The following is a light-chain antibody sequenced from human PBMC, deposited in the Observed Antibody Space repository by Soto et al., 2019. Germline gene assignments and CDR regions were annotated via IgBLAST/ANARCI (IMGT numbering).Light chain of an antibody. CDR3: QHYNSYPFT. CDR2: DAS. V-gene: IGKV1-5*01. J-gene: IGKJ3*01. CDR1: QSISSW. Sequence: DIQMTQSPSTLSASVGDRVTITCRASQSISSWLAWYQQRPGKAPKVLTYDASSLESGVPSRFSGSGSGTEFTLTISSLQPDDFATYYCQHYNSYPFTFGPGTKVDIK.